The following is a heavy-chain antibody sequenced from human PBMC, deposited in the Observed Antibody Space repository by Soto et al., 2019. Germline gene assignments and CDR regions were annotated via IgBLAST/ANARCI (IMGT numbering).Heavy chain of an antibody. V-gene: IGHV4-31*03. CDR1: GGSISSGCYY. CDR3: VSKRTYVLTQAYFDY. CDR2: IYYSGST. D-gene: IGHD2-8*01. Sequence: TLSLTCTVSGGSISSGCYYGSWIRQHPGKGPEWIGYIYYSGSTYYNPSLKSRVTISVDTSKNQFSLNLNSVTASDTAVYYCVSKRTYVLTQAYFDYWGPGALVTVSS. J-gene: IGHJ4*02.